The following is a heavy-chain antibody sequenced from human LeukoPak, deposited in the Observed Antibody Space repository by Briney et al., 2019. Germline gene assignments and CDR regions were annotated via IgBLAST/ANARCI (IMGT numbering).Heavy chain of an antibody. CDR1: GGSISSGGYY. V-gene: IGHV4-30-2*01. J-gene: IGHJ4*02. D-gene: IGHD3-10*01. Sequence: PSETLSLTCTVSGGSISSGGYYWSWIRQPPGKGLEWIGYIYHSGSTYYNPSLKSRVTISVDTSKNQFSLKLSSVTAADTAVYYCARGVPLDYWGQGTLVTVSS. CDR2: IYHSGST. CDR3: ARGVPLDY.